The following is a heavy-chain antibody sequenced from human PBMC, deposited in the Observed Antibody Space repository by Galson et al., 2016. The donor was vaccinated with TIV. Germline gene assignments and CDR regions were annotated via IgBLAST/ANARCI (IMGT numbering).Heavy chain of an antibody. CDR1: GVIFNSYA. CDR3: ARAAGHFASGGYPAY. Sequence: SVKVSCKASGVIFNSYAISWVRQAPGQGLEWVGGIIAIFGVANYPQKFQGRVTITADKSTSTAYMELTSLTSDDTAVYYCARAAGHFASGGYPAYWGQGTLVTVSS. D-gene: IGHD1-26*01. CDR2: IIAIFGVA. J-gene: IGHJ4*02. V-gene: IGHV1-69*10.